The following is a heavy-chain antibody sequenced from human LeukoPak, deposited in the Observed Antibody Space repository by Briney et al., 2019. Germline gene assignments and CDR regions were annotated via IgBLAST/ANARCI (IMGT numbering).Heavy chain of an antibody. CDR1: GYSISSGYY. CDR3: ARLVVVAAINYFDY. V-gene: IGHV4-38-2*02. J-gene: IGHJ4*02. D-gene: IGHD2-15*01. Sequence: PSETLSLTCTVSGYSISSGYYWGWIRQPPGQGLEWIGSIYHSGSTYYNPSLKSRVTISVDTSKNQFSLRLSSVTAADTAVYYCARLVVVAAINYFDYWGQGTLVTVSS. CDR2: IYHSGST.